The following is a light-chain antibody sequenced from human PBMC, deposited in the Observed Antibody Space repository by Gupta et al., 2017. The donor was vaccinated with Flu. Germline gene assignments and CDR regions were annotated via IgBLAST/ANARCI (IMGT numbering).Light chain of an antibody. CDR1: SSDVGAYTY. CDR2: DVN. V-gene: IGLV2-11*03. CDR3: SSYAGSNTWV. J-gene: IGLJ3*02. Sequence: VSGSPGQSVTISCTGSSSDVGAYTYVSWYQQHTGKAPRLILYDVNKRPSGVPDRFSASKSGITASLTISGLQAEDEADYHCSSYAGSNTWVFGGGTKLTVL.